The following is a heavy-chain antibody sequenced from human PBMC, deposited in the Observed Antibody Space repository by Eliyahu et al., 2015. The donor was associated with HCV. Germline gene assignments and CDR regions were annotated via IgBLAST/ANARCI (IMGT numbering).Heavy chain of an antibody. CDR3: ARHGVFGDYGDFQY. CDR1: GGSFSXHA. CDR2: IIPMFGTP. J-gene: IGHJ1*01. V-gene: IGHV1-69*01. D-gene: IGHD2-21*01. Sequence: QVQLVQSGAEMKKXGSSVXVXXKXSGGSFSXHATSWVRRAPGKGLGWMGGIIPMFGTPNYGQGFLGKVTITADDVTSTVYLTVTSLKSDDTATYYCARHGVFGDYGDFQYWGQGTLVSVSS.